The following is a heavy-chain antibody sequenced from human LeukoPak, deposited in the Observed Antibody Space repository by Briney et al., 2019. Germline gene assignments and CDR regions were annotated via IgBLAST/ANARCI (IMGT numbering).Heavy chain of an antibody. CDR2: IYYSGST. Sequence: SETLSLTCTVSGGSISSYYWSWIRQPPGKGLEWIGYIYYSGSTNYNPSLKSRVTISVDTSKNQFSLKLSSVTAADTAVYYCARSPQEQWLVRDLYYYYYYGMDVWGQGTTVTVSS. D-gene: IGHD6-19*01. V-gene: IGHV4-59*01. CDR1: GGSISSYY. J-gene: IGHJ6*02. CDR3: ARSPQEQWLVRDLYYYYYYGMDV.